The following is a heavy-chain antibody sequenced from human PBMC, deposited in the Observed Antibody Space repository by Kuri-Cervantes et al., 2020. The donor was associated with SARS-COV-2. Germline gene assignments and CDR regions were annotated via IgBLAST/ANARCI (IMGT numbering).Heavy chain of an antibody. J-gene: IGHJ4*02. Sequence: ESLKISCTVSGASISSQYWSWIRQPPGKGLEYIAYIYTSGSTNYNPSFKSRATISADTSKNQFSLKLSSVTGADTAVYYCARDWALWFGELFGDFFYFDYWGQGTLVTVSS. V-gene: IGHV4-4*08. CDR2: IYTSGST. CDR3: ARDWALWFGELFGDFFYFDY. CDR1: GASISSQY. D-gene: IGHD3-10*01.